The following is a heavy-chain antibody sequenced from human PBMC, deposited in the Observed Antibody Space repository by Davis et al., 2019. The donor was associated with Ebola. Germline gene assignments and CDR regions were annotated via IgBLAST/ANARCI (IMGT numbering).Heavy chain of an antibody. D-gene: IGHD2-2*02. Sequence: ASVKVSCKASGYTFTSYGISWVRQAPGQGLEWMGWISAYNGNTNYAQKLQGRVTMTTDTSTSTAYMELRSLRPDDTAVYYCAREGYCSSTSCYSQYYYYYYGMDVWGQGTTVTVSS. CDR3: AREGYCSSTSCYSQYYYYYYGMDV. CDR2: ISAYNGNT. J-gene: IGHJ6*02. CDR1: GYTFTSYG. V-gene: IGHV1-18*01.